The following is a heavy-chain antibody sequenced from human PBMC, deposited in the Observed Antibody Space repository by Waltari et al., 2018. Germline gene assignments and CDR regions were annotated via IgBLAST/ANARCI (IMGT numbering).Heavy chain of an antibody. Sequence: QVQLVQSGAEVKKPGASVKVSCKASGYNFTSYAMHWGRQAPGQRLEWMGWINAGNGNTKYSQKFQGRVTITRDTSASTAYMELSSLRSEDTAVYYCARVVAPRGIDPWGQGTLVTVSS. CDR1: GYNFTSYA. V-gene: IGHV1-3*01. CDR3: ARVVAPRGIDP. CDR2: INAGNGNT. D-gene: IGHD6-6*01. J-gene: IGHJ5*02.